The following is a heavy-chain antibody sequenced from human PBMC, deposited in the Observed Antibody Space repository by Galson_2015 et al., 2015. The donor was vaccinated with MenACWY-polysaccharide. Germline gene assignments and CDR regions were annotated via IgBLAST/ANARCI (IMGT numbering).Heavy chain of an antibody. CDR2: INHRGST. D-gene: IGHD1-26*01. J-gene: IGHJ5*02. CDR1: GGSFSGYY. Sequence: LSLTCAVYGGSFSGYYWSWIRQPPGKGLEWIGEINHRGSTSCNPSLKSRVTISVDTSKNQFSLILGSVTAADMAVYYCARGVGARSRFGLWGQGTLVTVSS. V-gene: IGHV4-34*01. CDR3: ARGVGARSRFGL.